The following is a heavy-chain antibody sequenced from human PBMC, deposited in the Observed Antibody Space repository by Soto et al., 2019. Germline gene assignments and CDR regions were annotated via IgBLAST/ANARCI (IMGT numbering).Heavy chain of an antibody. Sequence: QVQLVQSGAEVKKPGSSVKVSCKASGGTFSSYAISWVRQAPGQGLEWMGGIIPIFGTANYGQKFQGRVTITADKTTSTANMELGSMRSEDTAVYYCAREAVGYCSSTSCYRPGYYYYGMDVWGQGTTVTVSS. D-gene: IGHD2-2*01. V-gene: IGHV1-69*06. J-gene: IGHJ6*02. CDR1: GGTFSSYA. CDR3: AREAVGYCSSTSCYRPGYYYYGMDV. CDR2: IIPIFGTA.